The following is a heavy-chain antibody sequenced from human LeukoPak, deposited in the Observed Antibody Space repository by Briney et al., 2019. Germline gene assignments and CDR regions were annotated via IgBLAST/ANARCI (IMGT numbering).Heavy chain of an antibody. J-gene: IGHJ6*02. V-gene: IGHV4-34*01. CDR2: INHSGST. D-gene: IGHD2-15*01. CDR1: GGSFSGYY. CDR3: ARGGPSSAQRGGGCYGYYYYYYGMDA. Sequence: SETLSLTCAVYGGSFSGYYWSWIRQPPGKGLEWIGEINHSGSTNYNPSLKSRVTISVDTSKNQFSLKLSSVTAADTAVYYCARGGPSSAQRGGGCYGYYYYYYGMDAWGQGTTVTVSS.